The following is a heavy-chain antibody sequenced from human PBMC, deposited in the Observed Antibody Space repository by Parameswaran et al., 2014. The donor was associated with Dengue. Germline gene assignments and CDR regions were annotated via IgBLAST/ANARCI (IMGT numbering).Heavy chain of an antibody. D-gene: IGHD5-18*01. V-gene: IGHV1-69*02. Sequence: WVRQAPGQGLEWMGRIIPILDILNCAQKFQGRVTITADESTSTAYMELSSLRSEDTAVYYCARFEVLDITMEYDAFDIW. CDR2: IIPILDIL. CDR3: ARFEVLDITMEYDAFDI. J-gene: IGHJ3*02.